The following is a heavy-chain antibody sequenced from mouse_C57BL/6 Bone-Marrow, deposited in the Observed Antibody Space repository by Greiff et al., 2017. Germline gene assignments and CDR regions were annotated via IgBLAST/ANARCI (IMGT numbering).Heavy chain of an antibody. CDR3: ARGPNLVLRPVWDCWYFDV. CDR1: GYTFTSYT. V-gene: IGHV1-4*01. Sequence: QVQLKQSGAELARPGASVKMSCKASGYTFTSYTMHWVKQRPGQGLDWIGYINPSSGYTKYNQKFKDKATLTADKSSSTAYMQLRSLTTGDSAVYYWARGPNLVLRPVWDCWYFDVWGTGTTVTVSS. D-gene: IGHD1-1*01. CDR2: INPSSGYT. J-gene: IGHJ1*03.